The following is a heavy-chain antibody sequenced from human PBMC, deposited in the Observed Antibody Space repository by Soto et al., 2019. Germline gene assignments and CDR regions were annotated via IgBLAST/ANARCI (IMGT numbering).Heavy chain of an antibody. J-gene: IGHJ6*02. CDR1: VFTFSSYA. D-gene: IGHD3-3*01. CDR2: ISGSGGST. V-gene: IGHV3-23*01. CDR3: AALLRKGYYYYGMDV. Sequence: GGSLRLSCAASVFTFSSYAMSWVRQAPGKGLEWVSAISGSGGSTYYADSVKGRFTISRDNSKNTLYLQMNSLRAEDTAVYYCAALLRKGYYYYGMDVWGQGTTVTVSS.